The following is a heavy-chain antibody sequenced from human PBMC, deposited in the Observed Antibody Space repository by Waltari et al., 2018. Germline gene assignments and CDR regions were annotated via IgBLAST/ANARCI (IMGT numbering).Heavy chain of an antibody. D-gene: IGHD2-15*01. V-gene: IGHV4-4*07. J-gene: IGHJ4*02. CDR2: IYTSGST. CDR3: ARGCSGGSCYRIRGYFDY. CDR1: GGSISSYY. Sequence: QVQLQESGPGLVKPSETLSLTCTVSGGSISSYYWSWIRQPAGTGLEWIGRIYTSGSTNYNPSLKSRVTMSVDTSKNQFSLKLSSVTAADTAVYYCARGCSGGSCYRIRGYFDYWGQGTLVTVSS.